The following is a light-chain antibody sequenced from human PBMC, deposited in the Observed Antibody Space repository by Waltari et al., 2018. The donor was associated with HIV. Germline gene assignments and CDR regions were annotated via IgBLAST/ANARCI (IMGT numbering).Light chain of an antibody. CDR1: QSVSSN. V-gene: IGKV3-15*01. CDR2: GAS. Sequence: EIVMTQSPATLSVSPGARATLSCRASQSVSSNLAWYQQKPGQAPRLLIYGASTRAAGVPARFSGSGSGTEFTLTISSLQSEDFAVYYCQQYNNWHTFGPGTKVDIK. CDR3: QQYNNWHT. J-gene: IGKJ3*01.